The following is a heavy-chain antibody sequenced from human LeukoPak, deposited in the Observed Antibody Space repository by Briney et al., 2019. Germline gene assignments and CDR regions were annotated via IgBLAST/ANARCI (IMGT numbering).Heavy chain of an antibody. Sequence: PSETLSLTCTVSGGSISSYYWSWIRQPPGKGLEWIGYIYYSGSTNYNPSLKSRVTISVDTSKNQFSLKLSSVTAADTAVYYCARWLISSWYRPTSKDDAFDIWGQGTMVTVSS. D-gene: IGHD6-13*01. V-gene: IGHV4-59*08. J-gene: IGHJ3*02. CDR3: ARWLISSWYRPTSKDDAFDI. CDR1: GGSISSYY. CDR2: IYYSGST.